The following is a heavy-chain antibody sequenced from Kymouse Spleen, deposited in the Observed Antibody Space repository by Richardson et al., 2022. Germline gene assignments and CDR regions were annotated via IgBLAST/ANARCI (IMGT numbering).Heavy chain of an antibody. CDR2: INHSGST. CDR3: ARRVTWWFDP. J-gene: IGHJ5*02. CDR1: GGSFSGYY. D-gene: IGHD2-21*02,IGHD4-17*01. Sequence: QVQLQQWGAGLLKPSETLSLTCAVYGGSFSGYYWSWIRQPPGKGLEWIGEINHSGSTNYNPSLKSRVTISVDTSKNQFSLKLSSVTAADTAVYYCARRVTWWFDPWGQGTLVTVSS. V-gene: IGHV4-34*01.